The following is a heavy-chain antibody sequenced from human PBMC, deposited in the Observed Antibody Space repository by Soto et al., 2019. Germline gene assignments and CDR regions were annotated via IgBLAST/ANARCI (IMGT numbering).Heavy chain of an antibody. CDR2: IYYSGST. D-gene: IGHD6-13*01. J-gene: IGHJ5*02. CDR1: GGSISSGGYY. Sequence: SETLSLTCTVSGGSISSGGYYWSWIRQHPGKGLEWIGYIYYSGSTYYNPSLKSRVTISVDTSKNQFSLKLSSVTAADTAVYYCARYSSRLYNWFDPWGQGTLVTVSS. CDR3: ARYSSRLYNWFDP. V-gene: IGHV4-31*03.